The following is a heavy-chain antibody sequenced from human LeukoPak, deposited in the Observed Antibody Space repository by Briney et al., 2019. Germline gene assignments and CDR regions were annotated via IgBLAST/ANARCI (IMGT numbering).Heavy chain of an antibody. CDR2: IYYSGST. J-gene: IGHJ4*02. Sequence: SETLSLTCTVSGGSISSSSYYWGWIRQPPGKGLEWIGSIYYSGSTYYNPSLKSRVTISVDTSKNQFSLKLSSVTAADTAVYYCARHLRSCKRTFDYWGQGTLVTVSS. D-gene: IGHD1-26*01. CDR1: GGSISSSSYY. V-gene: IGHV4-39*01. CDR3: ARHLRSCKRTFDY.